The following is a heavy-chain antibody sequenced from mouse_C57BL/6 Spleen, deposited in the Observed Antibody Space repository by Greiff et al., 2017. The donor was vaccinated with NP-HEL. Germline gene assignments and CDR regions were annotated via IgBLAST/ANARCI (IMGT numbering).Heavy chain of an antibody. CDR1: GYTFTSYG. Sequence: QVQLQESGAELARPGASVKLSCKASGYTFTSYGISWVKQRTGQGLEWIGEIYPRSGNTYYNEKFKGKATLTADKSSSRAYMELRSLTSEDSAVYFGAREVEARSVVAPMDYWGQGTSVTVSS. V-gene: IGHV1-81*01. CDR2: IYPRSGNT. D-gene: IGHD1-1*01. J-gene: IGHJ4*01. CDR3: AREVEARSVVAPMDY.